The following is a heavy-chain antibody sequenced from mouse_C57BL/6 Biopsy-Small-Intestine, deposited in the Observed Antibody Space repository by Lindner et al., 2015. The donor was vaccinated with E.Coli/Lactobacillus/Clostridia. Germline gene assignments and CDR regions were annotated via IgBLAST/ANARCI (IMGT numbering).Heavy chain of an antibody. CDR2: IYYSGTI. J-gene: IGHJ2*01. D-gene: IGHD4-1*02. V-gene: IGHV3-5*01. Sequence: EVQLQESGPGLVKPSQTVFLTCTVTGISITTGNYRWSWIRQFPGNKLEWMGYIYYSGTITYNPSLTSRTTITRDTPKNQFFLEMNSLTAEDTATYYCARDQLGLDYWGQGTTLTVSS. CDR1: GISITTGNYR. CDR3: ARDQLGLDY.